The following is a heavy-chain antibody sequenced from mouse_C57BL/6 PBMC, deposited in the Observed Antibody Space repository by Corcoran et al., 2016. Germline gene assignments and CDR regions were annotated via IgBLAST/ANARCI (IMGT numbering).Heavy chain of an antibody. CDR2: INPYNGGT. D-gene: IGHD1-1*01. CDR3: ARDGSSPLEY. Sequence: EVQLQQSGPVLVKPGASVKMSCKASGYTFTDYYMNWVKQSHGKSLEWIGVINPYNGGTSYNQKFKGKATLTVDKSSSTAYMELNSLTSEDSAVYYCARDGSSPLEYWGQGTLVTVSA. CDR1: GYTFTDYY. J-gene: IGHJ3*01. V-gene: IGHV1-19*01.